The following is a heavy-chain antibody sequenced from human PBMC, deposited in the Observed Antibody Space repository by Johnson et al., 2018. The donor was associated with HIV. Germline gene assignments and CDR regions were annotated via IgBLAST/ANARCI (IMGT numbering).Heavy chain of an antibody. V-gene: IGHV3-30*04. D-gene: IGHD3-10*01. CDR3: ARDPYGSGPYVAFDI. CDR1: GFTFSTYA. J-gene: IGHJ3*02. Sequence: QVQLVESGGGVVQPGRSLRLSCAASGFTFSTYAMHWVRQAPGKGLEWVAVISYDGNNKYYADSVKGRFTISRDNSKNTLYLQMNSLRAEDTAVYYCARDPYGSGPYVAFDIWGQGTMVTVSS. CDR2: ISYDGNNK.